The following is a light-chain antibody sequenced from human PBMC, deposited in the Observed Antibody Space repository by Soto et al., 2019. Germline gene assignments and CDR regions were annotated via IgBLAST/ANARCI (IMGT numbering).Light chain of an antibody. Sequence: EIGWTQSPATLSLSPGERATLSCRASQMVSTNYLAWYQQKPGQAPRLLIFAASSRNTGILDRFSGSGSGTDFTLTISRLEPEDFAVYHCQQYGSSPRTFGQGTKVEIK. V-gene: IGKV3-20*01. CDR3: QQYGSSPRT. J-gene: IGKJ1*01. CDR1: QMVSTNY. CDR2: AAS.